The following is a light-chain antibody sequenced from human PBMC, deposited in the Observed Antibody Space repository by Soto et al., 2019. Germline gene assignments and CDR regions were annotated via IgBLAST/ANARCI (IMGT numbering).Light chain of an antibody. CDR1: SSDVGGYNY. J-gene: IGLJ1*01. CDR2: DVS. CDR3: SSYTSSSTLGV. Sequence: QSALTQPASVSGSPGQSITISCTGTSSDVGGYNYVSWYQQHPGKAPKLVIYDVSNRPSGVSNRFSGSKSGNTASLTISGLQAEDEADYYCSSYTSSSTLGVFGNGTKVTVL. V-gene: IGLV2-14*01.